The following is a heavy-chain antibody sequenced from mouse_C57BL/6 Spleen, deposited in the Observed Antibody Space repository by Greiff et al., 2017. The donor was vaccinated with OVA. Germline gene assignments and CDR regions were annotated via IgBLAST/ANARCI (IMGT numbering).Heavy chain of an antibody. CDR3: ARHSNYYGSSYAMDY. CDR2: IWSDGST. D-gene: IGHD1-1*01. J-gene: IGHJ4*01. Sequence: QVQLKDSGPGLVAPSQSLSITCTVSGFSLTSYGVHWVRQPPGKGLEWLVVIWSDGSTTYNSALKSRLSISKDNSKSQVFLKMNSLQTDDTAMYYCARHSNYYGSSYAMDYWGQGTSVTVSS. V-gene: IGHV2-6-1*01. CDR1: GFSLTSYG.